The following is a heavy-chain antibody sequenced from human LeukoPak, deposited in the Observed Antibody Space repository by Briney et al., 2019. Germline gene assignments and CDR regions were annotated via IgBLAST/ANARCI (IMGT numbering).Heavy chain of an antibody. J-gene: IGHJ4*02. D-gene: IGHD1-26*01. CDR1: GYNFTIYW. CDR3: ARLRYSGSYFERVYFDY. Sequence: GESLKISCKGSGYNFTIYWIGWVRQMPGKGLEWMGVIYPGDSDTRYSPSFQGQVTISADKSISTAYLQWSSLKASDTAMYYCARLRYSGSYFERVYFDYWGQGTLVTVSS. V-gene: IGHV5-51*01. CDR2: IYPGDSDT.